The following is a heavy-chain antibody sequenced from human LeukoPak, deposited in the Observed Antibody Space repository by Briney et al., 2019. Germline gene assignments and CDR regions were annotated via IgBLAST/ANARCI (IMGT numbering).Heavy chain of an antibody. CDR3: ARDGNYYDSSGHLDY. J-gene: IGHJ4*02. Sequence: SETLSLTCAVYGGSFSGYYWSWIRQPPGKGLEWIGSIYYSGSTYYNPSLKSRVTISVDTSKNQFSPKLSSVTAADTAVYYCARDGNYYDSSGHLDYWGQGTLVTVSS. V-gene: IGHV4-34*01. CDR2: IYYSGST. D-gene: IGHD3-22*01. CDR1: GGSFSGYY.